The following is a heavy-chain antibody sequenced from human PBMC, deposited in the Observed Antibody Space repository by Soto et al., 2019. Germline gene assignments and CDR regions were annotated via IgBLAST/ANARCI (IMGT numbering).Heavy chain of an antibody. Sequence: GASLKISCKGSGYSFTRSWISWVRQMPGKGLEWMGRIDPSDSYTNYSPSFQGHVTISADKSISTAYLQWSSLKASDTAMYYCARELGGSYYLDAFDIWGQGTMVTVSS. J-gene: IGHJ3*02. CDR2: IDPSDSYT. CDR3: ARELGGSYYLDAFDI. V-gene: IGHV5-10-1*01. D-gene: IGHD1-26*01. CDR1: GYSFTRSW.